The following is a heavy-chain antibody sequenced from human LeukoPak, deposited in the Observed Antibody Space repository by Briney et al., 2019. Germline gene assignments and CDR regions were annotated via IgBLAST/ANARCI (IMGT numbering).Heavy chain of an antibody. Sequence: GGSLRLSCAASGFTFSSYAMSWVRQAPGKGLEWVSAISGSGGSTYYADSVKGRFTISRDNSKNTLYLQTNSLRAEDTAVYYCAKSLWQQLVQRTTLDYWGQGTLVTVSS. D-gene: IGHD6-13*01. V-gene: IGHV3-23*01. CDR2: ISGSGGST. CDR1: GFTFSSYA. J-gene: IGHJ4*02. CDR3: AKSLWQQLVQRTTLDY.